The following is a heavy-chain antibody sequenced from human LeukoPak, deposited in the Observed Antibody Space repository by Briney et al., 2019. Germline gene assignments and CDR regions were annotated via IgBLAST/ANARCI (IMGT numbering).Heavy chain of an antibody. Sequence: SETLSLTCTVSVGSISSSGYYWGWIRHPPGKGLEWIGRIYFSGTTYNNPSLKSRVTISVDTSKNQFSLKLSSVTAADTAVYYCARHVSTMTTYHLWTFDYWGQGTLVTAAS. CDR2: IYFSGTT. V-gene: IGHV4-39*01. CDR1: VGSISSSGYY. J-gene: IGHJ4*02. CDR3: ARHVSTMTTYHLWTFDY. D-gene: IGHD3-10*01.